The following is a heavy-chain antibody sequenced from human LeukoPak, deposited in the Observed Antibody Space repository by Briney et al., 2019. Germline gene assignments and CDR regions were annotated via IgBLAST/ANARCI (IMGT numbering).Heavy chain of an antibody. Sequence: PGGSLRLSCAVSGFIFDDYAMHWVRQAPGKGLEWVSGITWGRDNLAYAASVKGRFTISRDNAKNSLYLQMNSLRAEDTAVYYCARDEWELPPDYWGQGTLVTVSS. V-gene: IGHV3-9*01. CDR1: GFIFDDYA. D-gene: IGHD1-26*01. CDR2: ITWGRDNL. J-gene: IGHJ4*02. CDR3: ARDEWELPPDY.